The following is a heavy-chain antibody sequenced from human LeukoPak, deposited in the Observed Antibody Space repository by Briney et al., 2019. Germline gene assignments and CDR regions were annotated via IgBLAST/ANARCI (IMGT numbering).Heavy chain of an antibody. CDR1: GFTFGDYA. Sequence: GGSLRLSCTPSGFTFGDYAMSWFRQAPGKGLEWVGFIRSKNFGGTTEYAASVKGRFSMSRDDSKSVASLQMNSLKIEDTAVYYCTRDLWWELQPGLPSDSFHIWGQGTLVTVSS. J-gene: IGHJ3*02. V-gene: IGHV3-49*03. D-gene: IGHD1-26*01. CDR2: IRSKNFGGTT. CDR3: TRDLWWELQPGLPSDSFHI.